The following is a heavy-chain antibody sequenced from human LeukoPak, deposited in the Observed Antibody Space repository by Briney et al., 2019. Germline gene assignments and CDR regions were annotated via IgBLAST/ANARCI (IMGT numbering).Heavy chain of an antibody. D-gene: IGHD5-18*01. J-gene: IGHJ4*02. Sequence: GGSLRLSCAASGFTFSRYGMHWVRQTPGKGLEWVAVISYDASNKYYADSVKGRFTISRDNSKNTLYLQMNSLRAEDMAVYYCAKSHGYSYGFDYWGQGTLVTVSS. CDR1: GFTFSRYG. CDR3: AKSHGYSYGFDY. V-gene: IGHV3-30*18. CDR2: ISYDASNK.